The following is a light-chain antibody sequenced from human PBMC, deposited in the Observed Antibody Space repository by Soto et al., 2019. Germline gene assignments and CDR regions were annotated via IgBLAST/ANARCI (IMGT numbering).Light chain of an antibody. CDR2: EDS. Sequence: NFMLTQPHSVSESPGKTITISCTRSSGSIASNYVQWYQQRPGSAPTTVIYEDSQRPSGVPDRFSGSIDSSSNSASLTISGPKTEDEADYYCQSYDSSDQGVVFGGGTKVTVL. J-gene: IGLJ2*01. V-gene: IGLV6-57*04. CDR1: SGSIASNY. CDR3: QSYDSSDQGVV.